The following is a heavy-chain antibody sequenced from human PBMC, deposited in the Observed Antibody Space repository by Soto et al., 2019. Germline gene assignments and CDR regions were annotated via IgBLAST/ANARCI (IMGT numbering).Heavy chain of an antibody. CDR3: ARSPLAPGAFDI. V-gene: IGHV1-46*01. CDR1: GYTFTSYY. D-gene: IGHD3-3*02. J-gene: IGHJ3*02. Sequence: GASVKVSCKASGYTFTSYYMHWVRQAPGQGLEWMGIINPSGGSTSYPQKFQGRVTMTRDTSTSTVYMELSSLRSEDTAVYYCARSPLAPGAFDIWGQGTMVTVSS. CDR2: INPSGGST.